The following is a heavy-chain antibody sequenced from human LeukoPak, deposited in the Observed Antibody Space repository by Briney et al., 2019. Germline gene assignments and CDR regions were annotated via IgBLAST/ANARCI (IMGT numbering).Heavy chain of an antibody. V-gene: IGHV4-59*01. J-gene: IGHJ4*02. D-gene: IGHD5-18*01. CDR2: IYYSGST. CDR1: GGSISSYY. CDR3: ARGTAMVDKFDY. Sequence: SGTLSLTCTVSGGSISSYYWSWIRQPPGKGLEWIGYIYYSGSTNYNPSLKSRVTISVDTSKNQFSLKLSSVTAADTAVYYCARGTAMVDKFDYWGQGTLVTVSS.